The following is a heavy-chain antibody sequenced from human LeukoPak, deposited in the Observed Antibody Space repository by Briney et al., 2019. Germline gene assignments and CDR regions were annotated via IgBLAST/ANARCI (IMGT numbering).Heavy chain of an antibody. CDR2: IYYSGTT. J-gene: IGHJ4*02. Sequence: PSETLSLTCAVSVDSSDISSYYWGWIRQSPGEGLEWIGSIYYSGTTYHNPSLKSRVTISIDRSKKQFSLKVSSVTAADTAVYYCARHVLSRLNVIDYWGQGTLVVVSS. V-gene: IGHV4-39*01. CDR3: ARHVLSRLNVIDY. CDR1: VDSSDISSYY. D-gene: IGHD2-15*01.